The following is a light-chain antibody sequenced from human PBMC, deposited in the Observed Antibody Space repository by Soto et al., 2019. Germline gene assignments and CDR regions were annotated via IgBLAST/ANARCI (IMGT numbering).Light chain of an antibody. Sequence: QSALTQPASVSGSPGQSITISCTGTSSDVGTYNLVSWYQQHPGKAPKLMIYEGNRRPSGVSNRFSGSKSGNTASLTISGLQAEDEADYYCFSYASSSIVFDGGTKLTVL. V-gene: IGLV2-23*01. CDR1: SSDVGTYNL. CDR2: EGN. CDR3: FSYASSSIV. J-gene: IGLJ2*01.